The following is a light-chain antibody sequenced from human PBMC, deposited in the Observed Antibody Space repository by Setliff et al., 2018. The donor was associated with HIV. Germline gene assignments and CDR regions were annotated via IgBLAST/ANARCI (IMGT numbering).Light chain of an antibody. V-gene: IGLV2-23*02. CDR1: SSNIGTYNL. CDR2: EVN. Sequence: QSALAQPASVSASPGQSITISCGGNSSNIGTYNLVTWYQQHPDKAPQLTIFEVNKRPSGVSDRFSGSKSGNTASLTISGLQAEDEADYYCSSYAGADTFHVFGTGTKVTVL. J-gene: IGLJ1*01. CDR3: SSYAGADTFHV.